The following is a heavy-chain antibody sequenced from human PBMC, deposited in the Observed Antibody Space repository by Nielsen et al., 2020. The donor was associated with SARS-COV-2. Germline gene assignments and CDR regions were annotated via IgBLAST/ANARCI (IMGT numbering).Heavy chain of an antibody. J-gene: IGHJ6*02. V-gene: IGHV3-73*01. CDR1: GFTFGDAI. CDR2: IRSKTNNYET. Sequence: GGSLRLSCAASGFTFGDAIIHWVRQASGKGLEWVGRIRSKTNNYETSYAASVKGRFIISRDESNNVAYLQMNSLKTDDTAVYYCKHYYDMDVWGQGTTVTVSS. CDR3: KHYYDMDV.